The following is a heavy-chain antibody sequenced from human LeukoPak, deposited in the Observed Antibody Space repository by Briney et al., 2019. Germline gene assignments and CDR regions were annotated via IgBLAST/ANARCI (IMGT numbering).Heavy chain of an antibody. D-gene: IGHD3-16*01. J-gene: IGHJ4*02. CDR3: VSAYGGLLDY. Sequence: EGSLRLSCAASGFTFSSFEMNWVRQAPGKGLEWVSYISGSGTTIYYADSVRGRFTISRDNAKKSLYLRMNSLRAEDTAIYYCVSAYGGLLDYWGQGNLVTVSS. V-gene: IGHV3-48*03. CDR2: ISGSGTTI. CDR1: GFTFSSFE.